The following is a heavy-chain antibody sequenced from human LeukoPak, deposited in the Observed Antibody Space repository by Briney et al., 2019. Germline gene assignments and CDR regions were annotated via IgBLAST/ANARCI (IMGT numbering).Heavy chain of an antibody. D-gene: IGHD5-12*01. CDR1: GFTFSTYA. CDR2: VCGSGSDT. CDR3: AKTSRRNSAYDSPFDS. J-gene: IGHJ4*02. V-gene: IGHV3-23*01. Sequence: PGGALRLSCAASGFTFSTYAMSWVRQAPGKGLEWGSAVCGSGSDTYYADSVKGRFTISRDNSKNTLYLQMNSLRAEDTAIYYCAKTSRRNSAYDSPFDSWGQGTLVTVSS.